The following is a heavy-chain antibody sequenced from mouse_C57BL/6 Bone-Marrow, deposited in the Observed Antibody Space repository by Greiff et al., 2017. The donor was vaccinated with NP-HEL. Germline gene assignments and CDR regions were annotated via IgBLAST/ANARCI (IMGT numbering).Heavy chain of an antibody. Sequence: EVKLVESGPELVKPGASVKIPCKASGYTFTDYNMDWVKQSHGKSLEWIGDINPNNGGTIYNQKFKGKATLTVDKSSSTAYMELRSLTSEDTAVYYCAIPKYYGSSYYWYFDVWGTGTTVTVSS. CDR3: AIPKYYGSSYYWYFDV. J-gene: IGHJ1*03. V-gene: IGHV1-18*01. CDR1: GYTFTDYN. D-gene: IGHD1-1*01. CDR2: INPNNGGT.